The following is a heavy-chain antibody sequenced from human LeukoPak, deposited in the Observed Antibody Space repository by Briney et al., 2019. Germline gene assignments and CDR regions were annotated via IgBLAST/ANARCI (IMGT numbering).Heavy chain of an antibody. V-gene: IGHV5-10-1*01. CDR3: ARHMVRGVDHYYYGMDV. Sequence: TSGESLRISCKGSGYSFTSYWISWVRQMPGKGLEWMGRIDPSDSYTNYSPSFQGHVTISADKSISTAYLQWSSLKASDTAMYYCARHMVRGVDHYYYGMDVWGKGTTVTVSS. CDR1: GYSFTSYW. D-gene: IGHD3-10*01. J-gene: IGHJ6*04. CDR2: IDPSDSYT.